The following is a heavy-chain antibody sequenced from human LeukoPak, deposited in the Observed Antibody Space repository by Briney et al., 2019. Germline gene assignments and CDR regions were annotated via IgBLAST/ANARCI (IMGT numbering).Heavy chain of an antibody. CDR2: VSYIGST. CDR1: GDSFTSHY. V-gene: IGHV4-59*11. J-gene: IGHJ3*02. CDR3: ARDPTTVTKGLDI. D-gene: IGHD4-17*01. Sequence: TSEPLSLTCTVSGDSFTSHYWTWVRQSPGRGLEWIGYVSYIGSTNYNPSLKSRVTLSVDTSKNQFSLKLSSVTAADTAVYYCARDPTTVTKGLDIWGQGTMVTVSS.